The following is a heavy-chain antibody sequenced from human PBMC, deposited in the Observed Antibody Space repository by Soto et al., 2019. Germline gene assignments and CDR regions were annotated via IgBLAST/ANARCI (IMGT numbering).Heavy chain of an antibody. CDR1: GFTFSDYY. V-gene: IGHV3-11*01. CDR3: AGGPAAIYYYGMDV. J-gene: IGHJ6*02. Sequence: GSLRLSCAASGFTFSDYYMSWIRQAPGKGLEWVSYISSSGSTIYYADSVKGRFTISRDNAKNSLYLQMNSLRAEDTAVYYCAGGPAAIYYYGMDVWGQGTTVTVSS. D-gene: IGHD2-2*01. CDR2: ISSSGSTI.